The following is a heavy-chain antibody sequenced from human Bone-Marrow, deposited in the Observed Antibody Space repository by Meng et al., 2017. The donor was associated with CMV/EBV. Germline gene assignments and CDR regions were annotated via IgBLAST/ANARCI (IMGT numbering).Heavy chain of an antibody. CDR1: GFTFSDYY. Sequence: GGSLRLSCAASGFTFSDYYMSWIRQAPGKGLEWVSYISSSGSTIYYADSVKGRFTISRDNAKNSLYLQMNSLRAEDTAVYYCARGVRYCSSTSCLWFDYWGQGTPVTVSS. J-gene: IGHJ4*02. D-gene: IGHD2-2*01. CDR3: ARGVRYCSSTSCLWFDY. CDR2: ISSSGSTI. V-gene: IGHV3-11*01.